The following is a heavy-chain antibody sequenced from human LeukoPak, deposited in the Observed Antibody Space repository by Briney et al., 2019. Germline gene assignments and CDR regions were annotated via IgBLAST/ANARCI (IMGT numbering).Heavy chain of an antibody. CDR3: ASRWDTRSSYFDY. D-gene: IGHD5-18*01. CDR1: GGSLSRKY. CDR2: IYYSGST. Sequence: PSETLSLTCTVSGGSLSRKYWSWIRQPPGKGLEWIGYIYYSGSTHYNPSLKSRVTISLDTSKNQHSRKVSSVIAADTAVYYWASRWDTRSSYFDYWGQGTLVTVSS. V-gene: IGHV4-59*08. J-gene: IGHJ4*02.